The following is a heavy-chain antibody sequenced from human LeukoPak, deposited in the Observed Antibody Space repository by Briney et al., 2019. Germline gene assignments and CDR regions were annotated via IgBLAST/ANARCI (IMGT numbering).Heavy chain of an antibody. Sequence: GGSLRLSCAASGFTFSSYAMSWVRQAPGKGLEWVSAISGSGGSTYYADSVKGRFTISRDNAKNSLYLQMNSLRAEDTAVYYCARVLRGAYYWGQGTLVTVSS. V-gene: IGHV3-23*01. CDR1: GFTFSSYA. J-gene: IGHJ4*02. D-gene: IGHD2-15*01. CDR3: ARVLRGAYY. CDR2: ISGSGGST.